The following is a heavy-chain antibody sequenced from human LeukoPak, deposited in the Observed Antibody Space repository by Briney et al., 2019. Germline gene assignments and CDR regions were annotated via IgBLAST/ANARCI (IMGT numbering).Heavy chain of an antibody. CDR2: INHSGST. CDR1: GGSFSGYY. D-gene: IGHD2-15*01. V-gene: IGHV4-34*01. CDR3: ARGPIRCSGGSCYSRNYYYGMDV. J-gene: IGHJ6*02. Sequence: SETLSLTCAVYGGSFSGYYWSWIRQPPGKGLEWIGEINHSGSTNYNPSLKSRVTISVGTSKNQFSLKLSSVTAADTAVYYCARGPIRCSGGSCYSRNYYYGMDVWGQGTTVTASS.